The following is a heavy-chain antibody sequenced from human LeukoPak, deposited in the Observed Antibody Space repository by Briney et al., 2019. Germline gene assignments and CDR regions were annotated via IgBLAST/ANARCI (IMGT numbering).Heavy chain of an antibody. J-gene: IGHJ5*02. CDR2: IYIGGST. CDR1: GFTFNNYW. D-gene: IGHD5-12*01. Sequence: GGSLRLPCAASGFTFNNYWIHWVRQGPGKGLEWVSVIYIGGSTYYADSVKVRFTISRDNFKNTLYLQMNSLRAEDTAVYYCARGHSGYDPWGQGTQVIVSS. CDR3: ARGHSGYDP. V-gene: IGHV3-66*01.